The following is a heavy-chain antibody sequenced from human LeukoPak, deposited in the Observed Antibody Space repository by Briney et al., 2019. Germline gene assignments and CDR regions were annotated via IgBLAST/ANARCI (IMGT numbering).Heavy chain of an antibody. J-gene: IGHJ6*03. CDR2: ISSSSSTI. CDR1: GFTFSSYS. Sequence: GGSLRLSCAASGFTFSSYSMTWVRQAPGKGLEWVSYISSSSSTIYYADSVKGRFTISRDNAKNSLYLQMNSLRAEDTAVYYCARDTGVAAAGKYYMDVWGKGTTVTVSS. V-gene: IGHV3-48*01. CDR3: ARDTGVAAAGKYYMDV. D-gene: IGHD6-13*01.